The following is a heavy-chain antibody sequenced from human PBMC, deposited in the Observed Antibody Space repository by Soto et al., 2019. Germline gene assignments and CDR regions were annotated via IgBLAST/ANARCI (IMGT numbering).Heavy chain of an antibody. CDR1: GYSFTNYW. V-gene: IGHV5-10-1*01. Sequence: PGESLKISCKGSGYSFTNYWIVWVRQMPGKGLEWMGRIDPSDSYTNYSPSFQGHVTISADKSISTAYLQWSSLKASDTAMYYCARHLVVVTYGMDVWGQGTTVTVSS. J-gene: IGHJ6*02. CDR2: IDPSDSYT. D-gene: IGHD2-15*01. CDR3: ARHLVVVTYGMDV.